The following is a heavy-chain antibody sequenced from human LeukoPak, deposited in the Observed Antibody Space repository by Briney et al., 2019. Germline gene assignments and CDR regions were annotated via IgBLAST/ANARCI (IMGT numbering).Heavy chain of an antibody. CDR3: ARRGDSDFRID. CDR2: IYPDDSDT. J-gene: IGHJ4*02. CDR1: RHSFHSQW. V-gene: IGHV5-51*01. D-gene: IGHD2-21*02. Sequence: PGESLKISCKGRRHSFHSQWIRWVRQMPGKGLEWMGIIYPDDSDTRYSPSFQGQVTISADKSISTAYLQWNSLEASDGAIYYCARRGDSDFRIDWGQGTLVTVSS.